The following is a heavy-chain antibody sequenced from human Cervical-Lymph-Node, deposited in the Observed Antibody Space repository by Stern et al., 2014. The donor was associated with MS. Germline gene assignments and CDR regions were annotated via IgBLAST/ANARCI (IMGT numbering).Heavy chain of an antibody. D-gene: IGHD2-8*01. CDR3: ARGPFGVLRYFDF. CDR2: IDDSGNA. CDR1: GDSISSGGYY. Sequence: QVQLQESGPGLVKPSQTLSLTCTVSGDSISSGGYYWTWIRQPPGEGLSWIGYIDDSGNAYYNPSLKSRLTILLDTSKNQFSLKLTSVTAADTAVYYCARGPFGVLRYFDFWGQGTLVTVSS. J-gene: IGHJ4*02. V-gene: IGHV4-31*03.